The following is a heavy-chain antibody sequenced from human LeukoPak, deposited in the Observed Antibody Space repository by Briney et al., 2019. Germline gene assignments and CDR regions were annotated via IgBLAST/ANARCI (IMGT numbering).Heavy chain of an antibody. Sequence: GRSLRLSCAASGFIFSSYDMHWVRQAPGKGLEWVAVISYDGSNKYYADSVKGRFTISRDNSKNTLYLQMNSLRAEDTAVYYCGTDIVVVPAAIPDAFDIWGQGTMVTVSS. J-gene: IGHJ3*02. V-gene: IGHV3-30*03. CDR3: GTDIVVVPAAIPDAFDI. CDR2: ISYDGSNK. CDR1: GFIFSSYD. D-gene: IGHD2-2*01.